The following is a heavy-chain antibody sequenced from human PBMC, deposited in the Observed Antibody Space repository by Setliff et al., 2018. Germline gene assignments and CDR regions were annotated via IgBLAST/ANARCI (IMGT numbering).Heavy chain of an antibody. V-gene: IGHV1-8*01. CDR2: MNPNSGNT. D-gene: IGHD3-3*01. CDR3: ARDRFYNSWSGTSITAPHDI. Sequence: ASVKVSCKASGYTFTNYDINWVRQATGQGLEWIGWMNPNSGNTGYAQKFQGRVTMTRDTSTSTVYMEVISLRSEDTAVYFCARDRFYNSWSGTSITAPHDIWGQGTMVTVS. J-gene: IGHJ3*02. CDR1: GYTFTNYD.